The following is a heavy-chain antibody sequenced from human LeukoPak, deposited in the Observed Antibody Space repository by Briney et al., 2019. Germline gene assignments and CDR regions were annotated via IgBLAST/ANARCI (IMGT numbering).Heavy chain of an antibody. J-gene: IGHJ4*02. CDR1: GFSFSDYY. CDR2: ISTSSSYT. D-gene: IGHD3-22*01. V-gene: IGHV3-11*06. Sequence: GSLRLSCAASGFSFSDYYMSWIRQAPGKGLEWISYISTSSSYTDYADSLKGRFTTSRDNAKNSLYLQMNSLRAEDTAVYYCASSSDSSGYYYFDYWGQGTLVTVSS. CDR3: ASSSDSSGYYYFDY.